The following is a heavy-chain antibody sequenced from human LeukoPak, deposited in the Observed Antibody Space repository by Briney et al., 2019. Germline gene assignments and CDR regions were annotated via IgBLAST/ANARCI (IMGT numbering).Heavy chain of an antibody. CDR2: INPYSGDT. CDR1: GYTFTGYH. V-gene: IGHV1-2*06. CDR3: ARDQGSLTRSWYTGY. J-gene: IGHJ4*02. Sequence: ASVKVSCKASGYTFTGYHIHWVRQAPGQGLEWMGRINPYSGDTDFAQKFQGRITMTRDTSITTAYMDLSSLTPDDTAVYFCARDQGSLTRSWYTGYWGQGTQVTVSS. D-gene: IGHD6-13*01.